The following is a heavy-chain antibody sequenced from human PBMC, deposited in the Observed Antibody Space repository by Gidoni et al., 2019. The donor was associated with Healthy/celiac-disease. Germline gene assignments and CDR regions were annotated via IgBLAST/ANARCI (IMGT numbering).Heavy chain of an antibody. V-gene: IGHV3-48*02. CDR1: GFTFSSYS. J-gene: IGHJ4*02. D-gene: IGHD3-22*01. Sequence: EVQLVESGGGLVQPGGSLRLSCAASGFTFSSYSMNWVRQAPGKGLEWVSYISSSSSTIYYADSVKGRFTISRDNAKNSLYLQMNSLRDEDTAVYYCARGDHYYDSSGYPNFDYWGQGTLVTVSS. CDR2: ISSSSSTI. CDR3: ARGDHYYDSSGYPNFDY.